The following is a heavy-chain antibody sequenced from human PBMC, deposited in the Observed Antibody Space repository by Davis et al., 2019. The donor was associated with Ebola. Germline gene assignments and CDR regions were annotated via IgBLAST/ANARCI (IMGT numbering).Heavy chain of an antibody. D-gene: IGHD2-21*02. Sequence: PGGSLRLSCEASGFTFNIYDMHWVRQAPGKGLQWVAVISYDGSNKYYEDSVRGRFTISRDSSKNTVYLQMNSLRVDDTAVYYCAKAGAPYCGGDCHQGDWGQGAQVIVSS. J-gene: IGHJ4*02. CDR1: GFTFNIYD. CDR3: AKAGAPYCGGDCHQGD. V-gene: IGHV3-30*18. CDR2: ISYDGSNK.